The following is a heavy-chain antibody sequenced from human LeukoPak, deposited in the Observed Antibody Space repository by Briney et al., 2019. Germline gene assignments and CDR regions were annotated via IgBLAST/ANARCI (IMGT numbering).Heavy chain of an antibody. CDR3: ARVSRGYSSPFDY. CDR1: GFTFSSYS. Sequence: PGGSLRLSCAASGFTFSSYSMNWVRQAPGKGLEWVSSISSSSSYIYYADSVKGRFTISRDNSKNTLYLQMNSLRAEDTAVYYCARVSRGYSSPFDYWGQGTLVTVSS. J-gene: IGHJ4*02. CDR2: ISSSSSYI. V-gene: IGHV3-21*01. D-gene: IGHD5-18*01.